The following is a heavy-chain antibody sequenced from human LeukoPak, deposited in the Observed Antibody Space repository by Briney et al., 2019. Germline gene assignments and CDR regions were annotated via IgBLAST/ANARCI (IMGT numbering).Heavy chain of an antibody. J-gene: IGHJ5*02. D-gene: IGHD6-19*01. Sequence: ASVKVSCKASGYTFTSYDINWVRQATGQGLEWMGWMNPNSGNTGYAQKFQGRVTMTRNTSISTAYMELSSLRSEDTAVYYCVRGGSGWYGNNWFDPWGQGTLVTVSS. CDR2: MNPNSGNT. V-gene: IGHV1-8*01. CDR1: GYTFTSYD. CDR3: VRGGSGWYGNNWFDP.